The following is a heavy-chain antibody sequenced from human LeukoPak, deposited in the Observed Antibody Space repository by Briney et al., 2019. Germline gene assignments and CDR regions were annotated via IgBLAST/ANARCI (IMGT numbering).Heavy chain of an antibody. CDR3: ARFSGLGSNWGRDY. CDR1: GFSFSNYW. V-gene: IGHV3-7*05. J-gene: IGHJ4*02. Sequence: GGSLRLSCAASGFSFSNYWMCWVRQIPGKGLEWVANIKQDGSQTQYVDYVKGRFTISRDNSKNSLFLQMNSLRAEDTAVYYCARFSGLGSNWGRDYWGQGTLVTVSS. CDR2: IKQDGSQT. D-gene: IGHD7-27*01.